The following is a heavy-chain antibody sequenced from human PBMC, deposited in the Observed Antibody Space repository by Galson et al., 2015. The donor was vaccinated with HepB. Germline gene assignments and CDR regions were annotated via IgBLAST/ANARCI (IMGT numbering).Heavy chain of an antibody. J-gene: IGHJ5*02. CDR1: GESLSDYY. CDR2: INHSGDT. D-gene: IGHD3-3*01. CDR3: ARGRRGSIFGVVIRSWFDP. Sequence: TCGVDGESLSDYYWSWIRQPPGKGLEWIGEINHSGDTKYNPSLKSRVTLSVDTSKNQFSLKVNSVTAADTAVYYCARGRRGSIFGVVIRSWFDPWGQGTLVTVSS. V-gene: IGHV4-34*01.